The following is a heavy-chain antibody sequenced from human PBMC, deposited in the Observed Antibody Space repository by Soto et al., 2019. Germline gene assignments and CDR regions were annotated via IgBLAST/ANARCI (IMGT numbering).Heavy chain of an antibody. CDR1: GFTFSSYG. CDR2: ISYDGSNK. V-gene: IGHV3-30*18. Sequence: GGSLRLSCAASGFTFSSYGMHWVRQAPGKGLEWVAVISYDGSNKYYADSVKGRFTISRDNSKNTLYLQMNSLRAEDTAVYYCAKAHRRHDYVWGSYRYTPFDYWGQGTLVTVSS. D-gene: IGHD3-16*02. J-gene: IGHJ4*02. CDR3: AKAHRRHDYVWGSYRYTPFDY.